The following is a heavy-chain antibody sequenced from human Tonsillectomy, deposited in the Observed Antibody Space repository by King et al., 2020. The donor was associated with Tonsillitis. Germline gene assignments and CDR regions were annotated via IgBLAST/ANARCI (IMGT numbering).Heavy chain of an antibody. CDR3: ARDISPLCYYDSSGYDAFDI. D-gene: IGHD3-22*01. CDR1: GFTFSSYS. CDR2: ISSSSSYI. J-gene: IGHJ3*02. Sequence: VQLVESGGGLVKPGGSLRLSCAASGFTFSSYSMNWVRQAPGKGLEWVSSISSSSSYIYYADSVKGRFTISRDNAKNSLYLQMNSLRAEDTAVYYCARDISPLCYYDSSGYDAFDIWGQGTMVTVSS. V-gene: IGHV3-21*01.